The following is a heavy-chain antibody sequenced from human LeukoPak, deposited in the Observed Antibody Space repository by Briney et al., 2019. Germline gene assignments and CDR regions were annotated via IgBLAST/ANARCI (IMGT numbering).Heavy chain of an antibody. CDR2: TSSSGGSI. V-gene: IGHV3-11*01. Sequence: GGSLRLSCAASGFTFRDYYMIWIRQAPGKGLEWVSYTSSSGGSIYSADSVKGRFTISRDNAKNLLFLQMNSLRAEDTAVYYCARALNDALDIWGRGTTVTVSS. J-gene: IGHJ3*02. CDR1: GFTFRDYY. CDR3: ARALNDALDI. D-gene: IGHD3-9*01.